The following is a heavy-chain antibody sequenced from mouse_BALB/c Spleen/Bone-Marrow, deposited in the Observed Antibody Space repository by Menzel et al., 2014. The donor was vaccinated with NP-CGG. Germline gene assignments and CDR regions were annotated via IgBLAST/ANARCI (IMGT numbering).Heavy chain of an antibody. J-gene: IGHJ2*01. CDR3: ARRGGEKDYFDY. V-gene: IGHV5-6*01. Sequence: EVQGVESGEDLVKSGGSLKLSCAASGFTFSSYGMSWVRPTPDKRLEWVATITSGGLYTYYPDSVKGRFTISRDNAKNTLYLQMCSLKSEDTAMYYCARRGGEKDYFDYWGQGTTLTVSS. CDR2: ITSGGLYT. CDR1: GFTFSSYG.